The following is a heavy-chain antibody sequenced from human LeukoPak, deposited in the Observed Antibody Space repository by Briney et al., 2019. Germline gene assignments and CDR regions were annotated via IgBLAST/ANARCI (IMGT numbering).Heavy chain of an antibody. J-gene: IGHJ6*03. V-gene: IGHV3-74*01. D-gene: IGHD3-22*01. CDR1: GFTFSSYW. Sequence: GGSLRLSGAAPGFTFSSYWMHWVRQAPGKGLVWVSRINSDGSSTSYADSVKGRFTISRDNAKNMLYLQMNSLRAEDTAVYYCARGDYYDSSGYNYYYYYMDVWGKGTTVTVSS. CDR3: ARGDYYDSSGYNYYYYYMDV. CDR2: INSDGSST.